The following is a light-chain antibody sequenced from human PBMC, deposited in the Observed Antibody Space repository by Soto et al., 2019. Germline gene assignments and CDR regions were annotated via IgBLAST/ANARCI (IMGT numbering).Light chain of an antibody. CDR3: QQYSGSPLS. V-gene: IGKV3-20*01. CDR1: QTVSSSF. J-gene: IGKJ3*01. CDR2: SAS. Sequence: EIVLTQSPGTLSLSPGERATLSCRASQTVSSSFLAWYQKKPGQAPRLLIYSASIRATGIPDRFSGSGSGTDFALTISRLEPEDFAVYYCQQYSGSPLSFGPGTKVHL.